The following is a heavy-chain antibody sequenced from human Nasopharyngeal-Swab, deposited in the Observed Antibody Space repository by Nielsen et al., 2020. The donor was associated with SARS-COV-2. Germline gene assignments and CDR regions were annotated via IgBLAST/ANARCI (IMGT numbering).Heavy chain of an antibody. CDR1: GFTFSAYA. D-gene: IGHD3-16*01. CDR3: ARASWGLSVFDR. V-gene: IGHV3-23*01. CDR2: ISVSGGNT. J-gene: IGHJ4*02. Sequence: GGALRFSCAVSGFTFSAYAPSWVRQAPGKGLEWVSGISVSGGNTYYADSVAGRFTISRDNSNSRLFLQINSLRAEDTAVYYCARASWGLSVFDRWGQGTLVTVSS.